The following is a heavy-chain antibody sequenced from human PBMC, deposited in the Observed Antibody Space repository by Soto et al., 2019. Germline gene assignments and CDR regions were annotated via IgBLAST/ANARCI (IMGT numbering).Heavy chain of an antibody. J-gene: IGHJ4*02. Sequence: QVQLQESGPGLMKPSETLSLTCTVSGGSISSYYWSWIRQPPGKGLEWIGYIYYSGSTNYNPSLKSRVTISVDTSKNQFSLKLSSVTAADTAVYYCARVGVAAAGIWGQGTLVTVSS. CDR1: GGSISSYY. CDR3: ARVGVAAAGI. V-gene: IGHV4-59*01. CDR2: IYYSGST. D-gene: IGHD6-13*01.